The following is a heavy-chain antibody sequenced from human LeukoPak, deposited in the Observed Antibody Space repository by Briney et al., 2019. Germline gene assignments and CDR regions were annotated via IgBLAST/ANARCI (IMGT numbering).Heavy chain of an antibody. D-gene: IGHD3-22*01. Sequence: GGSLRLSCAASGFTFRNAWMSWVRQAPGKGLEWVGRIKSKTDGGTTDYAAPVKGRFTISRDDSKNTLYLQMNSLKTEDTAVYYCTTDLYYDSSGTWGQGTLVTVSS. V-gene: IGHV3-15*01. J-gene: IGHJ5*02. CDR1: GFTFRNAW. CDR2: IKSKTDGGTT. CDR3: TTDLYYDSSGT.